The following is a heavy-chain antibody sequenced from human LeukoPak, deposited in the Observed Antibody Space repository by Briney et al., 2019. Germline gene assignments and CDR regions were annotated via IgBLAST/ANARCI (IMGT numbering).Heavy chain of an antibody. J-gene: IGHJ3*02. CDR2: IYHSGST. V-gene: IGHV4-4*02. CDR3: ARRDGYGAYDI. Sequence: PSETLSLTCAVSGGSISSSNWWSWVRQPPGKGLEWIGEIYHSGSTNYNPSLKSRVTISVDKSISTAYLQWSSLKASDTAMYYCARRDGYGAYDIWGQGTMVTVSS. CDR1: GGSISSSNW. D-gene: IGHD5-24*01.